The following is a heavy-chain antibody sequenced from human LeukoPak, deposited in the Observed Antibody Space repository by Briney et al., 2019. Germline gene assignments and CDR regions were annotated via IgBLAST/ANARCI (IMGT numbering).Heavy chain of an antibody. V-gene: IGHV1-2*02. J-gene: IGHJ4*02. D-gene: IGHD3-22*01. CDR3: ARQYYYDSSGYVY. CDR2: INPNSGGT. Sequence: ASVKVSCKASGYTFTGYYMHWVRQAPGQGLEWMGWINPNSGGTNYAQKFQGRVTMTRDTSISTAYIELSRLRSDDTAVYYCARQYYYDSSGYVYWGRGTLVTVSS. CDR1: GYTFTGYY.